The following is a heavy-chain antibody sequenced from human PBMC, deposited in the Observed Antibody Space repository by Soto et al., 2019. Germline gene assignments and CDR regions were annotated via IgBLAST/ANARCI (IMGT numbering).Heavy chain of an antibody. Sequence: EMQLVESGGGLVKPGGSLRLSCVASDFTFSTYSMNWVRQVPGKGLEWVSSISRSSDSIYYADSVTRRFTISRDNAKQSLYLQMNSLRVEDTAVYYCALRFTGAFDIGGQGTKVTVSA. D-gene: IGHD5-12*01. CDR3: ALRFTGAFDI. CDR2: ISRSSDSI. J-gene: IGHJ3*02. V-gene: IGHV3-21*01. CDR1: DFTFSTYS.